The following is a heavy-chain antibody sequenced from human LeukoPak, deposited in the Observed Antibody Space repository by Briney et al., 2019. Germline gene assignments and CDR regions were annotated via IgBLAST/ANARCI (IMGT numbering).Heavy chain of an antibody. CDR1: GGSFSCYY. D-gene: IGHD3-22*01. Sequence: SETLSLTCAVYGGSFSCYYWSWIRQPPGTGLEWIGRINHSGTTKYNPSLKSRVTISIDTSKNQFSLKLSSVTAADTAVYYCARGREYDSSGYYFFDYWGQGTLVTVSS. V-gene: IGHV4-34*01. CDR3: ARGREYDSSGYYFFDY. CDR2: INHSGTT. J-gene: IGHJ4*02.